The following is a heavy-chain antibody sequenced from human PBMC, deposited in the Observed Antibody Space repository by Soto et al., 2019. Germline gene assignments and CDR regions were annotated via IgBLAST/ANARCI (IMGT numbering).Heavy chain of an antibody. CDR3: ATHCSTTSCLQY. J-gene: IGHJ4*02. CDR1: GFTFSDYA. D-gene: IGHD2-2*01. CDR2: ISGGDGRST. V-gene: IGHV3-23*01. Sequence: GGSLRLSCAASGFTFSDYAMSWVRQAPGKGLEWVSAISGGDGRSTYYADSVKGRFTISRDNAKNTLYLQMNSLRAEDTAIYYCATHCSTTSCLQYWGQGTLVTVSS.